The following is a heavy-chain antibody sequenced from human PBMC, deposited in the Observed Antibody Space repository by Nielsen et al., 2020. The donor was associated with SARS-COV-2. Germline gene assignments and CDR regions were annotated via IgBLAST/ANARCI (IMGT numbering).Heavy chain of an antibody. CDR1: GYTFTGYY. Sequence: ASVKVSCKASGYTFTGYYMHWVRQAPGQGLEWMGRINPNSGGTNYAQKFQGRVTMTRDTSISTAYMELSRLRSDDTAVYYCARVLYSSSWNTPSFGYWGQGTLVTVSS. D-gene: IGHD6-13*01. V-gene: IGHV1-2*06. CDR2: INPNSGGT. CDR3: ARVLYSSSWNTPSFGY. J-gene: IGHJ4*02.